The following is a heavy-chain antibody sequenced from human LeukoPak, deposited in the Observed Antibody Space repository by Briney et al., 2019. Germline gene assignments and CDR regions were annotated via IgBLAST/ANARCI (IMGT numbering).Heavy chain of an antibody. CDR3: ARQLGYSSSWYPHVWFDP. CDR1: GGSISSSSYY. CDR2: IYYSGST. D-gene: IGHD6-13*01. Sequence: TSETLSLTCTVSGGSISSSSYYWGWIRQPPGKGLEWIGSIYYSGSTYYNPSLKSRVTISVDTSKNQFSLKLSSVTAADTAVYYCARQLGYSSSWYPHVWFDPWGQGTLVTVSS. J-gene: IGHJ5*02. V-gene: IGHV4-39*01.